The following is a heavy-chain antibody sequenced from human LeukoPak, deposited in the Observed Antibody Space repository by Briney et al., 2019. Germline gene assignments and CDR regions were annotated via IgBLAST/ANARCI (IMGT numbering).Heavy chain of an antibody. CDR2: IYGGVST. CDR1: GFTVSSNY. CDR3: ARDGLGVYCSGGSCGVG. J-gene: IGHJ4*02. Sequence: GGSLRLSCVVSGFTVSSNYMSWVRQAPGKGLEWVSVIYGGVSTPYADSVKGRFTISRDNSKNMLYLQMNSLRAEDTAVYYCARDGLGVYCSGGSCGVGWGQGTLVTVSS. D-gene: IGHD2-15*01. V-gene: IGHV3-53*01.